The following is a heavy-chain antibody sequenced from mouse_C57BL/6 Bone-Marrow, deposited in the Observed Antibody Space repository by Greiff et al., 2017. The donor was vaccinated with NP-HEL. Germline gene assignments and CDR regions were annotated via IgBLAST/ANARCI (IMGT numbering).Heavy chain of an antibody. CDR1: GYTFTNYW. CDR3: ARVGITTVVAQTPYYYAMDY. CDR2: IYPGGGYT. V-gene: IGHV1-63*01. J-gene: IGHJ4*01. D-gene: IGHD1-1*01. Sequence: VQLQQSGAELVRPGTSVKMSCKASGYTFTNYWIGWAKQRPGHGLEWIGDIYPGGGYTNYNEKFKGKATLTADKSYSTAYMHFSILTSEDSAIYYSARVGITTVVAQTPYYYAMDYLGQGTSVTVSS.